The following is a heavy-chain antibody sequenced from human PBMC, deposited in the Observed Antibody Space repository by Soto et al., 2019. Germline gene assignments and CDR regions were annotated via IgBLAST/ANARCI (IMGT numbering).Heavy chain of an antibody. D-gene: IGHD3-9*01. Sequence: ASVKVSCKASGYTFTSYGISWVRQAPGQGLEWMGWISAYNGNTNYAQKLQGRVTMTTDTSTSTAYMELRSLRSDDTAVYYCARSDDILTGYYNEEYWGQGTLVTVSS. CDR1: GYTFTSYG. J-gene: IGHJ4*02. CDR2: ISAYNGNT. V-gene: IGHV1-18*01. CDR3: ARSDDILTGYYNEEY.